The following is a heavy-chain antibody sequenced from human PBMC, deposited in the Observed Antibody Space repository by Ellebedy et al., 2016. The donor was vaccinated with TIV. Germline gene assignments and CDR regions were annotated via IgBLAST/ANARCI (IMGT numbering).Heavy chain of an antibody. D-gene: IGHD3-22*01. Sequence: AASVKVSCKASGYTFSGYYMHWVRQAPGQGLEWMGWINHNSGGTNYAQKFRGRVTMTRDTSISTVYMDLSSLRSDDTAVYYCARKGYDSSVYNYWGQGTLVTVSS. J-gene: IGHJ4*02. V-gene: IGHV1-2*02. CDR2: INHNSGGT. CDR1: GYTFSGYY. CDR3: ARKGYDSSVYNY.